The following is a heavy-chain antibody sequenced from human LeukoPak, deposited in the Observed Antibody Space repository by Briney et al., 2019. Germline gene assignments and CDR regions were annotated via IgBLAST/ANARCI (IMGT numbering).Heavy chain of an antibody. Sequence: SETLSLTCTVSGYSISSGYYWGWIQQPPGKGLEWIGSIYHSGSTYYNPSLKSRVTISVDTSKNQFSLKLSSVTAADTAVYYCARSEDSYGYEAYLDYWGQGTLVTVSS. V-gene: IGHV4-38-2*02. D-gene: IGHD5-18*01. CDR3: ARSEDSYGYEAYLDY. CDR2: IYHSGST. J-gene: IGHJ4*02. CDR1: GYSISSGYY.